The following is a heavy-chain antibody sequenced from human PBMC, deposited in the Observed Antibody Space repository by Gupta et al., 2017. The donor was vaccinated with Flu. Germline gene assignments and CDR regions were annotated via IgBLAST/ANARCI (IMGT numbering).Heavy chain of an antibody. CDR1: GGTFSSNA. CDR3: ARDYDGTWTEDYYYFAVDV. Sequence: QVQLVQSGTEVKKPGSSVKISCKAPGGTFSSNAISWVRQAPGQGLEWMGGISPKFDTPTHGTTFNDRCTNTANKSTGTVYMDVSSLRSEETAASYWARDYDGTWTEDYYYFAVDVWGQGTTVTVSS. J-gene: IGHJ6*02. V-gene: IGHV1-69*06. CDR2: ISPKFDTP. D-gene: IGHD3-22*01.